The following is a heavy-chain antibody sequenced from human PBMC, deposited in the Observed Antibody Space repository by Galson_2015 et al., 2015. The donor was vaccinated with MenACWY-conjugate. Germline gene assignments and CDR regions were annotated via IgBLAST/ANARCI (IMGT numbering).Heavy chain of an antibody. Sequence: SLRLSCAASGFTFSNYWVHWVRQGPGKGLEWLSRIDNDGNRITYADSVKGRFTISRDNAKNTLYLQINSVRADDTAVYYWSRGGEAKLMIVGGISDIWGQGTTFTVSS. D-gene: IGHD1-26*01. CDR3: SRGGEAKLMIVGGISDI. J-gene: IGHJ3*02. CDR1: GFTFSNYW. CDR2: IDNDGNRI. V-gene: IGHV3-74*01.